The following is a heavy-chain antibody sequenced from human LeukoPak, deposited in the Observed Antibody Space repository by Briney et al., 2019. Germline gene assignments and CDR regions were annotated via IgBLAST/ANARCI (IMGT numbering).Heavy chain of an antibody. CDR3: ARVRDGSGSFDY. V-gene: IGHV3-74*01. Sequence: PGGSLRLSCAASGFTFSNYWMHWVRQAPGKGLVWVSRISGDGGRTSYADSVKGRFTISRDNAKNTLYLQMNSLRAEDTAIFYCARVRDGSGSFDYWGQGTLVTVSS. D-gene: IGHD3-10*01. CDR1: GFTFSNYW. CDR2: ISGDGGRT. J-gene: IGHJ4*02.